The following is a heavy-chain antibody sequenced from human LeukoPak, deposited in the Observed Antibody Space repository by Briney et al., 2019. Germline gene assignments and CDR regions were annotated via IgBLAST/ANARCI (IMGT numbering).Heavy chain of an antibody. V-gene: IGHV5-51*01. CDR3: ARHKPERRNSGYDWGAFDI. Sequence: GESLKTSCKGSGYSFTTGWIGWVRQMPGKGLEWMGIIYPDDSDTRYSPSFQGQVTISADKSITTAYLQWGSLKASDSAMYYCARHKPERRNSGYDWGAFDIWGQGTMVTVSS. J-gene: IGHJ3*02. CDR1: GYSFTTGW. D-gene: IGHD5-12*01. CDR2: IYPDDSDT.